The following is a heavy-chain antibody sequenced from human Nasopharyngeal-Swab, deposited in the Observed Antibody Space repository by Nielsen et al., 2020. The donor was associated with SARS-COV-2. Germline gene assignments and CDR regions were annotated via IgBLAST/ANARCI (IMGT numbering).Heavy chain of an antibody. CDR2: ISAYNGNT. CDR1: GYIFTRYG. J-gene: IGHJ4*02. Sequence: ASVKASCKASGYIFTRYGISWVRQAHGQGLEWMGWISAYNGNTNYAQKLQGRVTMTTDTSTSTAYMELRSLRSDDTAVYYCARVITGYSSSWYLYYFDYWGQGTLVTVSS. CDR3: ARVITGYSSSWYLYYFDY. D-gene: IGHD6-13*01. V-gene: IGHV1-18*04.